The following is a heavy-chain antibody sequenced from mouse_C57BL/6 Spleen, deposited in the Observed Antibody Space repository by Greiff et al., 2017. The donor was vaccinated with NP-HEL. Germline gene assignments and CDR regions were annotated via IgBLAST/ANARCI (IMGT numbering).Heavy chain of an antibody. V-gene: IGHV5-17*01. Sequence: DVKLVESGGGLVKPGGSLKLSCAASGFTFSDYGMHWVRQAPEKGLEWVAYISSGSSTIYYADTVKGRFTISRDNAKNTLFLQMTSLRSEDTAMYYCARAHYGSSYGYWYFDVWGTGTTVTVSS. CDR2: ISSGSSTI. J-gene: IGHJ1*03. CDR1: GFTFSDYG. D-gene: IGHD1-1*01. CDR3: ARAHYGSSYGYWYFDV.